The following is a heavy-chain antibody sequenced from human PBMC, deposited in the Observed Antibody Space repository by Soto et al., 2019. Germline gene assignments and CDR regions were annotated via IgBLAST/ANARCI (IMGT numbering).Heavy chain of an antibody. CDR2: ISGSGGST. V-gene: IGHV3-23*01. CDR1: GFTFSSYA. J-gene: IGHJ6*03. Sequence: GGSLRLSCAASGFTFSSYAMSWVRQAPGKGLEWVSAISGSGGSTYYADSVKGRFTISRDNSKNTLYLQMNSLRAEDTAVYYCAKETLLRYYDILTGKKDQAHPMEVWGKGTTVTVSS. D-gene: IGHD3-9*01. CDR3: AKETLLRYYDILTGKKDQAHPMEV.